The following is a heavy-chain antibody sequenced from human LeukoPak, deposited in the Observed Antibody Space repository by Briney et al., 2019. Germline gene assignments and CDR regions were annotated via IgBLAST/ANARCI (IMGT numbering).Heavy chain of an antibody. CDR1: GGSISSSSYY. CDR2: IYYSGST. CDR3: ASWSSSSLGFDY. Sequence: SETLSLTCTVSGGSISSSSYYWSWIRQPPGKGLEWIGYIYYSGSTNYNPSLKSRVTISVDTSKNQFSLKLSSVTAADTAVYYCASWSSSSLGFDYWGQGTLVTVSS. D-gene: IGHD6-6*01. V-gene: IGHV4-61*01. J-gene: IGHJ4*02.